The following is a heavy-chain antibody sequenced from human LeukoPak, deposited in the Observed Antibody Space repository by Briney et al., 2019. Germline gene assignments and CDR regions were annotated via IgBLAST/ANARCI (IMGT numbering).Heavy chain of an antibody. CDR2: IYWDDDK. V-gene: IGHV2-5*02. Sequence: SGPTLVKPPQTLTLTCTFAGCAIGTRGGGVAWVRQPPGGGLEFLCIIYWDDDKRYSPSMRSRLTVTKDTSKNQVVLTMTNMDPVDTATYYCAHRQFLSGSWDTGYFDHWGQGALVTVSS. D-gene: IGHD3-9*01. J-gene: IGHJ4*02. CDR1: GCAIGTRGGG. CDR3: AHRQFLSGSWDTGYFDH.